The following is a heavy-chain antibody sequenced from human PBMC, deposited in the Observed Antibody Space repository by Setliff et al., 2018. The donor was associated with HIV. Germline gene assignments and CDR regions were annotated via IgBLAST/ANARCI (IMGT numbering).Heavy chain of an antibody. CDR1: GGSISSVNW. CDR3: ASHSGDYYYYYYMDV. CDR2: IDHSGGT. J-gene: IGHJ6*03. D-gene: IGHD4-17*01. Sequence: SETLSLTCAVSGGSISSVNWWTWVRQPPGKGLEWIGEIDHSGGTKYNPSLTGRVTMSVDKSKNQFSLKLSSVTAADTAVYYCASHSGDYYYYYYMDVWGKGTTVTVSS. V-gene: IGHV4-4*02.